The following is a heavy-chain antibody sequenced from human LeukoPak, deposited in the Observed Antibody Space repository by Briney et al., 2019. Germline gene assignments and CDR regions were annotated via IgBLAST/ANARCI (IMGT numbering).Heavy chain of an antibody. CDR2: IWNDGSNK. CDR1: GFTFSNYG. J-gene: IGHJ4*02. Sequence: PGRSLRLSCAASGFTFSNYGMHWVRQAPGKGLEWVAVIWNDGSNKYYADSVKGRFTISRDNSKNTLYLQMNSLRAEDTAVYYCAGDSYYGSGSSPEYWGQGTLVTVSS. D-gene: IGHD3-10*01. V-gene: IGHV3-33*01. CDR3: AGDSYYGSGSSPEY.